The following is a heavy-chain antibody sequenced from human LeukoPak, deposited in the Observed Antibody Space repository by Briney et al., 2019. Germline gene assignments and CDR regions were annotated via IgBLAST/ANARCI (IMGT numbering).Heavy chain of an antibody. J-gene: IGHJ4*02. V-gene: IGHV1-2*02. D-gene: IGHD1-20*01. CDR1: GYTFTGYY. Sequence: GASVKVSCKASGYTFTGYYMHWVRQAPGQGLEWMGWINPNSGGTNYAQKFQGRVTMTRDTSISTAYMELSRLRSEDTAVYYCARDPGYNWNDAYFDYWGQGTLVTVSS. CDR2: INPNSGGT. CDR3: ARDPGYNWNDAYFDY.